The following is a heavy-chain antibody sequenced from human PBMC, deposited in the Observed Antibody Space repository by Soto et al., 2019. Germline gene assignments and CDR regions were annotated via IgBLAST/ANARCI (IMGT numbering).Heavy chain of an antibody. J-gene: IGHJ4*02. Sequence: PGGSLRLSCAASGFTFSSYAMSWFRQAPGKGLEWVSAISGSGGSTYYADSVKGRFTISRDNSKNTLYLQMNSLRAEDTAVYYCANDYDFWSGYWYYFDYWGQGTLVTVSS. CDR3: ANDYDFWSGYWYYFDY. D-gene: IGHD3-3*01. CDR2: ISGSGGST. V-gene: IGHV3-23*01. CDR1: GFTFSSYA.